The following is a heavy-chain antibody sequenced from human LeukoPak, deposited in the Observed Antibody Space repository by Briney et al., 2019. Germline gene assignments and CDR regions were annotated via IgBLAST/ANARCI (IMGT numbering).Heavy chain of an antibody. V-gene: IGHV3-66*01. CDR3: ASVGVRGAFDI. D-gene: IGHD3-10*01. Sequence: GGSLRLSCAASGFTVNSNYMSWVRQAPGKGLEWVSVIYSGGSTYYADSVKGRFTISRDNSKNTLYLQMNSLRAEDTAVYYCASVGVRGAFDIWGQGTMVTVSS. J-gene: IGHJ3*02. CDR2: IYSGGST. CDR1: GFTVNSNY.